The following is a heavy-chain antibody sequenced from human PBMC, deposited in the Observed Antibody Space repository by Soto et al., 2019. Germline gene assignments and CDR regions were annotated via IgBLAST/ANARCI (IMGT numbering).Heavy chain of an antibody. V-gene: IGHV2-5*01. CDR3: ANRRRLVDGWYTSDY. D-gene: IGHD6-19*01. J-gene: IGHJ4*02. CDR2: TYWNDDK. CDR1: GFSLTTSGVG. Sequence: QITLKESGPTLVKPTQTLTLTCTFSGFSLTTSGVGVGWIRQPPGKALEWLAVTYWNDDKHYSPSRTSRLTITKDNSNNQVVLTMTHMDPVYTATYYCANRRRLVDGWYTSDYWGQGTLVTVSS.